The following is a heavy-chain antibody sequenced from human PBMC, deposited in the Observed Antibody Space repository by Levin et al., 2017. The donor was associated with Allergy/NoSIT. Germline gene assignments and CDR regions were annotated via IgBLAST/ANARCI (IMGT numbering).Heavy chain of an antibody. D-gene: IGHD4-17*01. Sequence: GGSLRLSCAASGFTFSSYSMNWVRQAPGKGLEWVSYISSRSTIYYADSVKGRFTISRDNAKNSLFLQMNSLRAEDTAVYYCASGDYGDYVGWFDPWGQGTLVTVSS. V-gene: IGHV3-48*01. CDR3: ASGDYGDYVGWFDP. J-gene: IGHJ5*02. CDR1: GFTFSSYS. CDR2: ISSRSTI.